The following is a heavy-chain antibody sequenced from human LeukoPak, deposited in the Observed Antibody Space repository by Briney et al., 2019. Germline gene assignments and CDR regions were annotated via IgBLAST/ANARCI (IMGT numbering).Heavy chain of an antibody. D-gene: IGHD6-13*01. CDR2: ISGSGGST. Sequence: GSLRLSCAASGFTFSNYAMSWVRQAPGKGLEWVSAISGSGGSTFYADSVKGRFTISRDNSKNTLYLQLNSLRAEDTAVYYCAKNVGSSSWYFDYWGQGTLVTVSS. J-gene: IGHJ4*02. CDR1: GFTFSNYA. V-gene: IGHV3-23*01. CDR3: AKNVGSSSWYFDY.